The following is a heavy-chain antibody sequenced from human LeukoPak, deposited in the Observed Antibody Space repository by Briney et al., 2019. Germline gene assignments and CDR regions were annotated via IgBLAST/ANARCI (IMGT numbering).Heavy chain of an antibody. Sequence: SETLSLTCTVSGGSISSYYWSWIRQPPGKGLEWIGYIYYSGNTYYNPSLKSRVIISVDTSKNQFSLKLSSVTAADTAVYYCARASPQYYYDSSGYSNWFDPWGQGTLVTVSS. V-gene: IGHV4-59*08. D-gene: IGHD3-22*01. CDR2: IYYSGNT. CDR3: ARASPQYYYDSSGYSNWFDP. J-gene: IGHJ5*02. CDR1: GGSISSYY.